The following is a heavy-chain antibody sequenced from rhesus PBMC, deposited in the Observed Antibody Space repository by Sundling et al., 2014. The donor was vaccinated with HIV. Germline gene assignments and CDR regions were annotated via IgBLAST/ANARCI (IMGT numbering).Heavy chain of an antibody. CDR1: GYSISSAYY. CDR3: ARLLVGTFDV. D-gene: IGHD5-24*01. Sequence: QVQLQESGPGLVKPSETLSLTCAVSGYSISSAYYWNWIRQSPGKGLEWIGRISGSGGSTDYNPSLKSRVTISTDTSQNQFSLRLTSVTAADTAVYFCARLLVGTFDVWGPGVLVTVSS. J-gene: IGHJ5-1*01. CDR2: ISGSGGST. V-gene: IGHV4-160*01.